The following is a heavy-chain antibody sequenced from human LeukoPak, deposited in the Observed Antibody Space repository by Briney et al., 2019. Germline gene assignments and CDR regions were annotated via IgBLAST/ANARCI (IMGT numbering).Heavy chain of an antibody. CDR3: AKVQGYCSSTSCHAEYFQH. CDR1: GFTFSSYA. CDR2: ISGSGGST. Sequence: GGSLRLSCAASGFTFSSYAMSLVRQAPGKGLEWVSAISGSGGSTYHADSVKGRFTISRDNSKNTLYLQMNSLRAEDTAVYYCAKVQGYCSSTSCHAEYFQHWGQGTLVTVSS. D-gene: IGHD2-2*01. J-gene: IGHJ1*01. V-gene: IGHV3-23*01.